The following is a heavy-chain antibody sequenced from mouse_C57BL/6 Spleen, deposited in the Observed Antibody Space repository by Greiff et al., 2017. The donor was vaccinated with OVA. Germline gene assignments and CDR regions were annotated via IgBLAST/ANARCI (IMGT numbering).Heavy chain of an antibody. D-gene: IGHD3-2*02. CDR3: ARLHSSGSYYYAMDY. Sequence: VKLQESGPGLVAPSQSLSITCTVSGFSLTSYGVHWVRQPPGKGLEWLVVIWSDGSTTYNSALKSRLSISKDNSKSQVFLKMNSLQTDDTAMYYCARLHSSGSYYYAMDYWGQGTSVTVSS. V-gene: IGHV2-6*03. CDR1: GFSLTSYG. CDR2: IWSDGST. J-gene: IGHJ4*01.